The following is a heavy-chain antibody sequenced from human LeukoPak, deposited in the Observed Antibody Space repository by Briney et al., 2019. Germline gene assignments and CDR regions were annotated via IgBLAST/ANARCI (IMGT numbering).Heavy chain of an antibody. Sequence: ASVKVSCKASGYNFTIYDINWVRQATGQGLEWMGWMNPNSGNTGYAQKFQGRVTMTRNTSISTAYMELNSLRSEDTAVYYCAKRGHSYGDFDYWGLGTLVTVSP. CDR1: GYNFTIYD. CDR2: MNPNSGNT. V-gene: IGHV1-8*01. J-gene: IGHJ4*02. CDR3: AKRGHSYGDFDY. D-gene: IGHD5-18*01.